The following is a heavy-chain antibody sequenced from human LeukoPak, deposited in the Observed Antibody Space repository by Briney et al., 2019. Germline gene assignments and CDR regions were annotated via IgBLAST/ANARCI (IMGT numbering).Heavy chain of an antibody. CDR1: GFTFSSYA. J-gene: IGHJ5*02. D-gene: IGHD3-3*01. Sequence: PGGSLRLSCAASGFTFSSYAVSWVRQAPGKGLDWVSAISGSGGSTYYADSVKGRFTISRDNSKNTLYLQMNSLRAEDTAVYYCTIFGVVTNNWFDPWGQGTLVTVSS. V-gene: IGHV3-23*01. CDR3: TIFGVVTNNWFDP. CDR2: ISGSGGST.